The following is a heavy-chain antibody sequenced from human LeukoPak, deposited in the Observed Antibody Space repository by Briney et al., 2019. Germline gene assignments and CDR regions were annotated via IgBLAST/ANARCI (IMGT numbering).Heavy chain of an antibody. D-gene: IGHD3-10*01. Sequence: PGGSLRLSCAASGFSVSTNYMSWVRQAPGKGLEWVSVIDSGVRTYYADSVKGRFTISRDNSKNTLYLQMKSLRAEDTAVYYCARGSNFRGVPFFDCWGQGTLVTVSS. V-gene: IGHV3-53*01. CDR3: ARGSNFRGVPFFDC. CDR1: GFSVSTNY. CDR2: IDSGVRT. J-gene: IGHJ4*02.